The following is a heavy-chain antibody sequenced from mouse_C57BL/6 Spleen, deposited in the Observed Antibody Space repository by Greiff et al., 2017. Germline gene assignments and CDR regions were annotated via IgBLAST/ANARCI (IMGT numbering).Heavy chain of an antibody. Sequence: EVKLQESGGGLVKPGGSLKLSCAASGFTFSDYGMHWVRQAPEKGLEWVAYISSGSSTIYYADTVKGRFTISRANAKNTLFLQMTSLRSEDTAMYYCARGLWYYFDYWGQGTTLTVSS. V-gene: IGHV5-17*01. CDR2: ISSGSSTI. CDR1: GFTFSDYG. CDR3: ARGLWYYFDY. D-gene: IGHD1-1*02. J-gene: IGHJ2*01.